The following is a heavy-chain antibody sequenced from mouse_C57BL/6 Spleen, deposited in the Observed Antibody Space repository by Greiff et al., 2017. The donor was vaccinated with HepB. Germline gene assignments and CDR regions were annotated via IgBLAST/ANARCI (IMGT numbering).Heavy chain of an antibody. Sequence: EVQLQQSGPVLVKPGASVKMSCKASGYTFTDYYMNWVKQSHGKSLEWIGVINPYNGGTSYNQKFKGKATLTVDKSSSTAYMELNSLTSEDSAVYYCARSFRQLRLSYAMDYWGQGTSVTVSS. V-gene: IGHV1-19*01. J-gene: IGHJ4*01. CDR3: ARSFRQLRLSYAMDY. CDR1: GYTFTDYY. CDR2: INPYNGGT. D-gene: IGHD3-2*02.